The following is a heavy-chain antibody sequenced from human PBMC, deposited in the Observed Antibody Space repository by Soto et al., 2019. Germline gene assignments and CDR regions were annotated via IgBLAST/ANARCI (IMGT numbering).Heavy chain of an antibody. V-gene: IGHV3-15*01. CDR1: GFTFSNAW. CDR2: IKSKTVGGTT. CDR3: TTDDGSSYGGYFQH. J-gene: IGHJ1*01. Sequence: PGGSLRLSCAASGFTFSNAWMSWVRQAPGKGLEWVGRIKSKTVGGTTDYAAPVKGRFTISRDDSRNTLYLQMNSLKTEDTAVYYCTTDDGSSYGGYFQHWGQGT. D-gene: IGHD5-18*01.